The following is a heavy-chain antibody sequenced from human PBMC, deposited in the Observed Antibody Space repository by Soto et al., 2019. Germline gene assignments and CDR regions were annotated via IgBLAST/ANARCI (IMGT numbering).Heavy chain of an antibody. CDR3: AKVRGITMIVVVNYFDY. Sequence: PGGSLRVSCAASGFTFSSYAMSWVRQAQGKGLEWVSAISGSGGSTYYADSVKGRFTISRDNSKNTLNLQMNSLRAEDTAVYYCAKVRGITMIVVVNYFDYWGQGTLVTVSS. CDR2: ISGSGGST. V-gene: IGHV3-23*01. J-gene: IGHJ4*02. CDR1: GFTFSSYA. D-gene: IGHD3-22*01.